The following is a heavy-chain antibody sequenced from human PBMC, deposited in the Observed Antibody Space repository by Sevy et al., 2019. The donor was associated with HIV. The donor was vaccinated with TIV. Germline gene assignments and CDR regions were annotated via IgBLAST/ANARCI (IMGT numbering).Heavy chain of an antibody. J-gene: IGHJ3*01. CDR1: EITLSNYA. D-gene: IGHD3-3*01. Sequence: GGSLRLSCAASEITLSNYAMNWVRQAPGRGLEWVSAISGSGGSTYYADSVKGRFTISRDNSKNTLSLQMHSLRVEDTAVYYCAKDQAVLVRDAFDLWGQGTMVTVSS. CDR3: AKDQAVLVRDAFDL. CDR2: ISGSGGST. V-gene: IGHV3-23*01.